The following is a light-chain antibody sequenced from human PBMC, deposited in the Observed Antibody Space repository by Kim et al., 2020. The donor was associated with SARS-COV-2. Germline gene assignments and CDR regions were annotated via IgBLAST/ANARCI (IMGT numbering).Light chain of an antibody. CDR2: DAS. V-gene: IGKV1-16*01. J-gene: IGKJ3*01. CDR1: QDISNN. Sequence: DIQMTQSPSSLSASVGDRVTITCRASQDISNNLVWFQQKPGKAPKSLIYDASTLRGGVPSTFSGSGSGTHFTLTISSLQPEDFATYYCQQYYSYPRTFGPGTKVDIK. CDR3: QQYYSYPRT.